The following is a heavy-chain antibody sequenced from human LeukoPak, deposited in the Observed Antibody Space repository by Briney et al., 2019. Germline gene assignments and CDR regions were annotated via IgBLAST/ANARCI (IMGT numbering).Heavy chain of an antibody. CDR3: ARIMVRGVNPLGY. J-gene: IGHJ4*02. D-gene: IGHD3-10*01. CDR1: GYTFTSYA. CDR2: INTNTGNP. Sequence: ASVKVSCKASGYTFTSYAMHWVRQAPGQGLEWMGWINTNTGNPTYAQGFTGRFVFSLDTSVSTAYLQISSLKAEDTAMYYCARIMVRGVNPLGYWGQGTLVTVSS. V-gene: IGHV7-4-1*02.